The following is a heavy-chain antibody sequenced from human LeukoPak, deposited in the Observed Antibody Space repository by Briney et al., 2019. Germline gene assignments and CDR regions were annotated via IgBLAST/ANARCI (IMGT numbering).Heavy chain of an antibody. Sequence: PSETLSLTCTVSGGSISSYYWSWIRQPAGKGLEWIGRIYTSGSTNYNPSLKSRVTMSVDTSKNQFSLKLSSVTAADTAVYYCARGDYYDSSDYPAQDYYFDYWGQGTLVTVSS. D-gene: IGHD3-22*01. CDR1: GGSISSYY. CDR3: ARGDYYDSSDYPAQDYYFDY. V-gene: IGHV4-4*07. J-gene: IGHJ4*02. CDR2: IYTSGST.